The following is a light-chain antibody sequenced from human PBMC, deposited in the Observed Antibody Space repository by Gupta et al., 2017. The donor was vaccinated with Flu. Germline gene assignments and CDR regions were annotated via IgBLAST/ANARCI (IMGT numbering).Light chain of an antibody. J-gene: IGKJ1*01. V-gene: IGKV1-5*03. CDR2: KAS. Sequence: PSTLSASVGDRVTITCRASQSISSLLAWYQQKPGKAPKLLIYKASSLESGVPSRFSGSGSGTEFTLTISSLQPDDFATYYCQQYNSNLRTFGQGTKVEVK. CDR3: QQYNSNLRT. CDR1: QSISSL.